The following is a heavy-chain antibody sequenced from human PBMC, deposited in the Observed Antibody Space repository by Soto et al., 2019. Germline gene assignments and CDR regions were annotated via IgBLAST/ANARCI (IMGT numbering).Heavy chain of an antibody. Sequence: GGSLRLSCAASGFTFSSYAMHWVRQAPGKGLEWVAVISYDGSNKYYADSVKGRFTISRDNSKNTLYLQMNSLRAEDTAVYYCARELVDILTDYYFDYWGRGTLVTVSS. D-gene: IGHD3-9*01. CDR3: ARELVDILTDYYFDY. V-gene: IGHV3-30-3*01. J-gene: IGHJ4*02. CDR2: ISYDGSNK. CDR1: GFTFSSYA.